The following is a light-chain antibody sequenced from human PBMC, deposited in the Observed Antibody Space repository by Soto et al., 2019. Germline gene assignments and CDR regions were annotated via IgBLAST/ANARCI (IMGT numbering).Light chain of an antibody. CDR3: QQYDSILYT. CDR1: QTINSW. CDR2: KAS. J-gene: IGKJ2*01. Sequence: DIQMTQSPSTLSASVRDRVTITCRASQTINSWLAWYQQRPGKAPRLLIYKASTLESGVPSRFSGSGSGTEVTLTISTLQPDDFATYCCQQYDSILYTCGQGTKLDIK. V-gene: IGKV1-5*03.